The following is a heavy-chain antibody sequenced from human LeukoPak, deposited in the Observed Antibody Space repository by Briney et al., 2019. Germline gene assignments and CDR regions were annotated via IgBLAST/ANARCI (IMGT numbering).Heavy chain of an antibody. CDR2: IYYSGST. J-gene: IGHJ4*02. CDR1: GGSISSGDYY. V-gene: IGHV4-30-4*01. CDR3: ARGYSLDY. Sequence: SETLSLTCTVSGGSISSGDYYWSWIRQPPGKGLEWIGYIYYSGSTYYTPSLRGRVTISVDTSKNRFSLNLSSETAADTAVYYCARGYSLDYWGQGTLVTVSS. D-gene: IGHD5-18*01.